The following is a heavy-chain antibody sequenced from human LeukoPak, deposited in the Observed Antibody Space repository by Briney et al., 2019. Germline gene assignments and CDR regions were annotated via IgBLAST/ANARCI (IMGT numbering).Heavy chain of an antibody. CDR2: MNPNSGNT. D-gene: IGHD6-13*01. J-gene: IGHJ5*02. Sequence: ASVKVSYKASGYTFTSYDINWVRQATGQGLEWMGWMNPNSGNTGYAQKFQGRVTMTRNTSISTAYMELSSLRSEDTAVYYCARGIAAAGSIWFDPWGQGTLVTVSS. V-gene: IGHV1-8*01. CDR3: ARGIAAAGSIWFDP. CDR1: GYTFTSYD.